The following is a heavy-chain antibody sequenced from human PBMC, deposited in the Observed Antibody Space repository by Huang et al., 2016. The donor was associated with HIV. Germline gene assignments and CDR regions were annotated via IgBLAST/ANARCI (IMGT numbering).Heavy chain of an antibody. D-gene: IGHD3-22*01. CDR1: GGSISSSSYY. V-gene: IGHV4-39*01. CDR3: ASRPGGSIGIDY. J-gene: IGHJ4*02. CDR2: PYYSGSP. Sequence: QLQLQESGPGLVKPSETLSLTCTVSGGSISSSSYYWGWIRQPPGKGLEWIGSPYYSGSPYYNPSLKSRVTISVDTSKNQFSLKLSSVTAADTAVYYCASRPGGSIGIDYWGQGTLVTVSS.